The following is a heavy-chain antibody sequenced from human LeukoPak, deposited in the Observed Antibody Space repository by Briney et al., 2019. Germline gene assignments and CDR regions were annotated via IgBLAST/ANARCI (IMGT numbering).Heavy chain of an antibody. V-gene: IGHV3-11*01. CDR2: ISSSGSTI. D-gene: IGHD5-24*01. CDR1: EFTGFTFSGSA. CDR3: ARVVGWHNREGSDY. J-gene: IGHJ4*02. Sequence: GGSLRLSCAASEFTGFTFSGSAMSWVRQAPGKGLEWVSYISSSGSTIYYADSVKGRFTISRDNAKNSLYLQMNSLRAEDTAVYYCARVVGWHNREGSDYWGQGTLVTVSS.